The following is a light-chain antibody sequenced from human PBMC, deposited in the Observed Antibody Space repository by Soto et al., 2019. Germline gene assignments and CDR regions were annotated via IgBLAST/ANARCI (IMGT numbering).Light chain of an antibody. J-gene: IGKJ5*01. V-gene: IGKV3-15*01. CDR2: GAS. Sequence: EIVMTQSPATLSVSPGERATLSCRASQSVSGNLAWYQHKPGQAPRLLIYGASTRATCIPAMFSGCGSGTEFTLTISSLQSEDFAGSYCQQYNNCPPITFGQGTRLEIK. CDR1: QSVSGN. CDR3: QQYNNCPPIT.